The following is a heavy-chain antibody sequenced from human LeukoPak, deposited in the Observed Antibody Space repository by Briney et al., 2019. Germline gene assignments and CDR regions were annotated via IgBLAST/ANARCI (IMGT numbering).Heavy chain of an antibody. Sequence: ASVKVSCKASVYTFTRYDINWVRQATGQGLEWMGWMNPNSGNTGYAQKFQGRVTMTRNTSISTAYMELSSLRSEDTAVYYCARVAEGYYYGSGSYRPYYYYYMDVWGKGTTVTVSS. J-gene: IGHJ6*03. D-gene: IGHD3-10*01. CDR3: ARVAEGYYYGSGSYRPYYYYYMDV. CDR2: MNPNSGNT. V-gene: IGHV1-8*01. CDR1: VYTFTRYD.